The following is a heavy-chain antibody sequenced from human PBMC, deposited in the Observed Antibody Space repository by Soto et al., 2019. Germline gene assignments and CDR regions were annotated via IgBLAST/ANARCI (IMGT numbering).Heavy chain of an antibody. J-gene: IGHJ4*02. D-gene: IGHD1-7*01. V-gene: IGHV3-23*01. CDR1: GFTFTSCA. CDR2: ISGTAGNT. CDR3: AKGDWDYIAGHFDY. Sequence: VQLLESGGGLVQPGGSLRLSCAASGFTFTSCAMSWVRQAPGKGLEWVSAISGTAGNTYHADSVKGRFTISRDISKNTLYLQMNSLRVEDTTVYYCAKGDWDYIAGHFDYWGQGTLVTVSS.